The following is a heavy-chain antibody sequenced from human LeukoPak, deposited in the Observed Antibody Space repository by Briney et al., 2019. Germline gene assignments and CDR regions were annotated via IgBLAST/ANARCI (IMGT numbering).Heavy chain of an antibody. CDR2: IYYSGST. Sequence: PSETLSLTCTVSGGSISGSSYYWGWIRQPPGKGLEWLGSIYYSGSTYYKPSLKSRVTMSVDTSKNQFSLKLSSVTAADTAVYYCARPQRYSNYALDYWGQGTLVTVSS. CDR3: ARPQRYSNYALDY. J-gene: IGHJ4*02. V-gene: IGHV4-39*01. CDR1: GGSISGSSYY. D-gene: IGHD4-11*01.